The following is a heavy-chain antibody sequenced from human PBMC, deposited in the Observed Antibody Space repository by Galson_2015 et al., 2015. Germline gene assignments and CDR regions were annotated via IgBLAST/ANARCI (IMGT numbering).Heavy chain of an antibody. CDR1: GFTFSSYG. CDR3: ASGRSGSYPFDY. CDR2: IWYDGSNK. D-gene: IGHD1-26*01. Sequence: SLRLSCAASGFTFSSYGMHWVRQAPGKGLEWVAVIWYDGSNKYYADSVKGRFTISRDNSKNTLYLQMNSLRAEDTAVYYCASGRSGSYPFDYWGQGPLVPVPS. J-gene: IGHJ4*02. V-gene: IGHV3-33*01.